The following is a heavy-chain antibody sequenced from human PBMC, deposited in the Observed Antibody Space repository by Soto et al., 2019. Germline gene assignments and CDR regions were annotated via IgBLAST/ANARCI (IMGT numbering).Heavy chain of an antibody. CDR1: GYTFTSYD. D-gene: IGHD3-3*01. Sequence: QVQLVQSGAEVKKPGASVKVSCKASGYTFTSYDINWVRQATGQGLEWMGWMNPNSGNTGYAQKFQCRVNMTRHNSKSTDYMELNSLRSEDTAMYYCARGLEWSWSLDPWGQGTLVTVSS. CDR2: MNPNSGNT. V-gene: IGHV1-8*01. CDR3: ARGLEWSWSLDP. J-gene: IGHJ5*02.